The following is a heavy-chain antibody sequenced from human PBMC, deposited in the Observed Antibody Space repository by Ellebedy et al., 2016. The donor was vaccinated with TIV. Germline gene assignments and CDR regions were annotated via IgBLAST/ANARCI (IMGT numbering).Heavy chain of an antibody. V-gene: IGHV4-61*01. J-gene: IGHJ6*02. CDR1: GGSVSSGSHY. Sequence: GSLRLSCTVSGGSVSSGSHYWNWIRQPPGKGLEWIGYSYYIGTTNYNPSLKSRVTISEDTSKNQFSLRLSSVTAADTAVYYCAGGSYTPYGMDVWGQGTAVTVS. D-gene: IGHD1-26*01. CDR2: SYYIGTT. CDR3: AGGSYTPYGMDV.